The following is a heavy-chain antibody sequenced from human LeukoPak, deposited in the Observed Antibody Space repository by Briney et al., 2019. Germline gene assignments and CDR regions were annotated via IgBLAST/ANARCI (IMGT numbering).Heavy chain of an antibody. CDR1: GFTFSSYG. CDR2: IRYDGSNK. V-gene: IGHV3-30*02. CDR3: AKDPTVTGYYFDY. D-gene: IGHD4-17*01. J-gene: IGHJ4*02. Sequence: GGSLRLSCAASGFTFSSYGMHWVRQAPGKGLEWVAFIRYDGSNKYYADSVKGRFTISRDNSKNTLYLEMNSLRAEDTAVYYCAKDPTVTGYYFDYWGQGTLVTVSS.